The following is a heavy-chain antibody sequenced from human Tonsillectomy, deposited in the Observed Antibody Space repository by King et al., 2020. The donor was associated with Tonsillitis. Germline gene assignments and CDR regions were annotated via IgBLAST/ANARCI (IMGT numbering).Heavy chain of an antibody. CDR1: GFTFSSYA. J-gene: IGHJ4*02. D-gene: IGHD2-21*02. Sequence: VQLVESGGGVVQPGRSLRLSCAASGFTFSSYAMHWVRQAPGKGLEWVAVISYDGSNKYYADSVKGRFTISRDNSKNTLYLQMNSLRAEDTAVYYCARDGDCGGDCYSGGNFDYWGQGTLATVSS. CDR2: ISYDGSNK. CDR3: ARDGDCGGDCYSGGNFDY. V-gene: IGHV3-30-3*01.